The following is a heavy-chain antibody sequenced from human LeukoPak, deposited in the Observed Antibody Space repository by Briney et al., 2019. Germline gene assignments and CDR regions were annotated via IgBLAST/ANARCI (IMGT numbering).Heavy chain of an antibody. V-gene: IGHV3-48*03. Sequence: AGGSLRLSCAGSGFTFSSYEMNWVRQAPGKGLEWISYIGSSGLTIDYAASVMGRFTISRDNAKNSLYLQMNSLRAEDTAVYYCAIRVTTWYFDLWGRGTLVTVSS. J-gene: IGHJ2*01. CDR3: AIRVTTWYFDL. D-gene: IGHD4-17*01. CDR2: IGSSGLTI. CDR1: GFTFSSYE.